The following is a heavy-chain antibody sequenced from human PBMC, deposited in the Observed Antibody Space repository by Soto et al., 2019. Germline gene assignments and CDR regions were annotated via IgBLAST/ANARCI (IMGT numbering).Heavy chain of an antibody. CDR3: AKGGRQWLVTSDFKY. Sequence: VQLVESGGGVVQPGRSLRLSCAASGFTFSDYGMHWVRQAPGKGLEWVAVVSHDGRITHYADSVKGRFTISRDSSKNTVSLEMTRLRAEDTAVYYCAKGGRQWLVTSDFKYWGQGARVTVSS. CDR1: GFTFSDYG. J-gene: IGHJ4*02. V-gene: IGHV3-30*18. D-gene: IGHD6-19*01. CDR2: VSHDGRIT.